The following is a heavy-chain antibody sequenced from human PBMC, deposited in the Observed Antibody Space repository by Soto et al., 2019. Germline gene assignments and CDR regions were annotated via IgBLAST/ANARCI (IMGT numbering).Heavy chain of an antibody. CDR1: GGSISSYY. CDR2: IYYSGST. V-gene: IGHV4-59*01. CDR3: ARGIAVAGTIDY. J-gene: IGHJ4*02. Sequence: SSETLSLTCTVSGGSISSYYWSWIRQPPGKGLEWTGYIYYSGSTNYNPSLKSRVTISVDTSKNQFSLKLSSVTAADTAVYYCARGIAVAGTIDYWGQGTLVTVSS. D-gene: IGHD6-19*01.